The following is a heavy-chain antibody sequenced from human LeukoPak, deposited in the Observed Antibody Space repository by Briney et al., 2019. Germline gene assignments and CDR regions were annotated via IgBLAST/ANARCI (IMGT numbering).Heavy chain of an antibody. CDR1: GGSISSYY. V-gene: IGHV4-59*08. CDR2: IYYSGST. D-gene: IGHD3-22*01. J-gene: IGHJ4*02. CDR3: TRSDSSGYYYGY. Sequence: PSETLSLTCTVSGGSISSYYWSWIRQPPGKGLEWIGYIYYSGSTNYNPSLKSRVTISVDTSKNQFSLKLSSVTAADTAVYYCTRSDSSGYYYGYWGQGTLVTVSS.